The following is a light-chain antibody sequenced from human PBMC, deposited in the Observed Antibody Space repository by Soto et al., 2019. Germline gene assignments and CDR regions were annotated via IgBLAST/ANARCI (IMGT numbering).Light chain of an antibody. CDR2: DVT. J-gene: IGLJ1*01. Sequence: QSALTPPASFSSSPGHTITISCPGPSSDVGGYNHVSWYQQHPGKAPKLMIYDVTNRPSGVSNRFSGSKSGSTASLIISGLQAEDEADYYCVSYTSSTADVFGTGNKGTVL. CDR1: SSDVGGYNH. V-gene: IGLV2-14*01. CDR3: VSYTSSTADV.